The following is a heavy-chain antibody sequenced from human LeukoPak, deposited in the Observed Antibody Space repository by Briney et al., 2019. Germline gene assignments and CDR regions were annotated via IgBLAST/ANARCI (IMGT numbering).Heavy chain of an antibody. CDR2: INTNTGNP. V-gene: IGHV7-4-1*02. CDR3: AREGSDYDFWSGYYSTGNWFDP. J-gene: IGHJ5*02. Sequence: ASVKVSCKASGYTFTSSALNWVRQAPGQGLEWMGWINTNTGNPTSAQGFTGRFVLSLDTSVSTAYLQISSLKAEDTAVYYCAREGSDYDFWSGYYSTGNWFDPWGQGTLVTVSS. CDR1: GYTFTSSA. D-gene: IGHD3-3*01.